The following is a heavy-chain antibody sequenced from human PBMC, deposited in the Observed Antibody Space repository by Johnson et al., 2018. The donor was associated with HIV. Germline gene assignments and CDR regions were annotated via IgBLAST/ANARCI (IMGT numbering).Heavy chain of an antibody. CDR3: ARDRLMTATLFPDAFDI. D-gene: IGHD3-16*01. J-gene: IGHJ3*02. CDR1: GFTFSTYG. CDR2: IWYDGSNK. Sequence: QVQLVESGGGVVQPGGSLRLSCAASGFTFSTYGMHWVRQAPGKGLDWVAFIWYDGSNKYYEDSVKGRFTISRDYSKNTLYLQMNSLRAEDTAVYYCARDRLMTATLFPDAFDIWGQGTMVTVSS. V-gene: IGHV3-30*02.